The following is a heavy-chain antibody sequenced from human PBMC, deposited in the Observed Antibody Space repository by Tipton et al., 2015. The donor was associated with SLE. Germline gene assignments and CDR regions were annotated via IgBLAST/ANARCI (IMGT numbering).Heavy chain of an antibody. Sequence: QSGPEVKKPGASVKVSCKASGYTFTSYDINWVRQATGQGLEWMGWISAYNGNTNYAQKLQGRVTMTTDTSTSTAYMELRSLRSDDTAVYYCARDRVTMIVGAFGAFDIWGQGTMVTVSS. CDR1: GYTFTSYD. CDR2: ISAYNGNT. D-gene: IGHD3-22*01. V-gene: IGHV1-18*01. J-gene: IGHJ3*02. CDR3: ARDRVTMIVGAFGAFDI.